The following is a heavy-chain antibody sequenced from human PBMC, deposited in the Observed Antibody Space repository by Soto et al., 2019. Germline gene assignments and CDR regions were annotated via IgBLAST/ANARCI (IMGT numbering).Heavy chain of an antibody. D-gene: IGHD3-22*01. Sequence: NPSETLSLTCAVYGGSFSGYYWSWIRQPPGKGLEWIGEINHSGSTNYNPSLKSRVTISVDTSKNQFSLKLSSVTAADTAVYYCARCRDYYDSSGYYAEAFDIWGQGTMVTVSS. J-gene: IGHJ3*02. V-gene: IGHV4-34*01. CDR1: GGSFSGYY. CDR3: ARCRDYYDSSGYYAEAFDI. CDR2: INHSGST.